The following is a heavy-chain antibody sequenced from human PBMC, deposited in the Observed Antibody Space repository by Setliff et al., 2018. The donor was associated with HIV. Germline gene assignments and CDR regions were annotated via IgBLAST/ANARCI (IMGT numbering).Heavy chain of an antibody. D-gene: IGHD5-18*01. J-gene: IGHJ5*02. CDR1: GRSFSGNY. CDR3: ARDGRYSFGYNWFDP. CDR2: INHSGGT. Sequence: PSETLSLTCAVYGRSFSGNYWNWIRQSTGKGLEWIGEINHSGGTNYNPSLKSLLTISLDKSKNQFSLKVNSVTAADTAVYDCARDGRYSFGYNWFDPWGQGTLVTVSS. V-gene: IGHV4-34*01.